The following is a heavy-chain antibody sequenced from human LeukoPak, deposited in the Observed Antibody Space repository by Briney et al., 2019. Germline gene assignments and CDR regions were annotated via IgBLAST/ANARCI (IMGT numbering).Heavy chain of an antibody. CDR3: ARELPGNNWFDP. J-gene: IGHJ5*02. D-gene: IGHD3-10*01. CDR1: GGSISSGGYY. Sequence: SETLSLTCPVSGGSISSGGYYWSWIRQHPGKGLEWIGYIYYSGSTYYNPSLKSRVTISVDTSKNQFSLKLSSVTAADTAVYYCARELPGNNWFDPWGQGTLVTVSS. V-gene: IGHV4-31*03. CDR2: IYYSGST.